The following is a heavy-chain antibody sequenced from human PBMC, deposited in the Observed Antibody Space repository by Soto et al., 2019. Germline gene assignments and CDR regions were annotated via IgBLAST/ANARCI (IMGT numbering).Heavy chain of an antibody. V-gene: IGHV4-34*01. CDR1: GGSFSGYY. J-gene: IGHJ6*02. CDR3: AGGGVLRFLEWFGSSGMDV. D-gene: IGHD3-3*01. Sequence: SETLSLTCAVYGGSFSGYYWSWIRQPPGKGLEWIGEINHSGSTNYNPSLKSRVTISVDTSKNQFSLKLSSVTAADTAVYYCAGGGVLRFLEWFGSSGMDVWGQGTTVTVSS. CDR2: INHSGST.